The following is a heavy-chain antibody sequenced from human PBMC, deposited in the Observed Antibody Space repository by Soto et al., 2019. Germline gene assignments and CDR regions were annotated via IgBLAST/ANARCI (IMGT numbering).Heavy chain of an antibody. CDR1: GYSFTSYW. CDR2: IYPGDSDT. Sequence: EVQLVQSGAEVKKPGESLKISCKGSGYSFTSYWIGWVRQIPGKGLEWMGIIYPGDSDTRYSPSFQGQVTISADKSISTAYLKWSGLKASDTAMYYCARLAVPARIVVVPAAMTDWYFDLWGRGTLVTVSS. D-gene: IGHD2-2*01. CDR3: ARLAVPARIVVVPAAMTDWYFDL. V-gene: IGHV5-51*03. J-gene: IGHJ2*01.